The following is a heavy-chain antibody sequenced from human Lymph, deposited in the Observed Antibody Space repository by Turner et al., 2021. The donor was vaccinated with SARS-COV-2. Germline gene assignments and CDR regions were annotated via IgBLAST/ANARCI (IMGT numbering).Heavy chain of an antibody. J-gene: IGHJ4*02. CDR1: GRSISSGGYY. V-gene: IGHV4-31*03. CDR2: IYYSGST. CDR3: ARTYYYDSSGYYYQYYFDY. D-gene: IGHD3-22*01. Sequence: QVQLQESGPGLVKPSQTLSLTCTLSGRSISSGGYYWSWIRQHPGKGLEWIGYIYYSGSTDYNPSLKSRVTISVDTSKNQFSLKLSSVTAADTAVYYCARTYYYDSSGYYYQYYFDYWGQGTLVTVSS.